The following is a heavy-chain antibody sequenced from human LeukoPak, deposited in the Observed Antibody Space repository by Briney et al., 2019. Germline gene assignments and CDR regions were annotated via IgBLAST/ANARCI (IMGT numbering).Heavy chain of an antibody. V-gene: IGHV3-23*01. CDR2: ISGSGGST. J-gene: IGHJ4*02. CDR3: AKELGIVVVASGY. Sequence: AISGSGGSTYYADSVKGRFTISRDNSKNTLYLQMNSLRAEDTAVYYCAKELGIVVVASGYWGQGTLVTVSS. D-gene: IGHD2-15*01.